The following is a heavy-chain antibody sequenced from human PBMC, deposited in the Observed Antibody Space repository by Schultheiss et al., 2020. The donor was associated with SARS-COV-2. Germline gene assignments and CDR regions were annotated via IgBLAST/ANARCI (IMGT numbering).Heavy chain of an antibody. V-gene: IGHV3-33*08. D-gene: IGHD6-19*01. J-gene: IGHJ6*02. Sequence: GGSLRLSCAASGFTFSSYAMSWVRQAPGKGLEWVAVIWYDGSNKYYADSVKGRFTISRDNSKNTLYLQMNSLRAEDTAVYYCARVGHSSGWYGDYYYYYGMDVWGQGTTVTVSS. CDR1: GFTFSSYA. CDR3: ARVGHSSGWYGDYYYYYGMDV. CDR2: IWYDGSNK.